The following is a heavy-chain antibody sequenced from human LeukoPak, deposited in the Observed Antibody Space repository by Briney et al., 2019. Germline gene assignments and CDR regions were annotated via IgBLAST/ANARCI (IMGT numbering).Heavy chain of an antibody. J-gene: IGHJ4*02. Sequence: ASVKVSCKASGYTFTSYYMHWVRQAPGQGLEWMGIINPRGGSTSYAQKFQGRVTMTRDTSTSTVYMELSSLRSEDTAVYYCARDCSGRDSSGYQDGFDYWGQGTLVTVSS. CDR1: GYTFTSYY. CDR2: INPRGGST. D-gene: IGHD3-22*01. CDR3: ARDCSGRDSSGYQDGFDY. V-gene: IGHV1-46*01.